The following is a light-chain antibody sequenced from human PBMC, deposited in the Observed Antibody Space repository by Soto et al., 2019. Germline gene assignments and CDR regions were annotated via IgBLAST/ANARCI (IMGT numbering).Light chain of an antibody. CDR1: QTIFTY. Sequence: DIHVNQSPHSLSAAVGDRVTISCRASQTIFTYLNWYQHKPGKAPKLLLYSAATLQSGVPSRFRGSGSGKDFTLTISSLQPDDFATYYCQQSDGTPITFGQGTRLEIK. CDR3: QQSDGTPIT. CDR2: SAA. J-gene: IGKJ5*01. V-gene: IGKV1-39*01.